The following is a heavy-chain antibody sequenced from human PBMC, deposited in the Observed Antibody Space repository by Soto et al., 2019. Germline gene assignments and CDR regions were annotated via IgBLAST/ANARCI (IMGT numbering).Heavy chain of an antibody. CDR1: GYSFTSYW. V-gene: IGHV5-51*01. J-gene: IGHJ6*02. CDR2: IYPGDSDT. Sequence: GESLKISCKGSGYSFTSYWIGWVRQMPGKGLEWMGIIYPGDSDTRYGPSFQGQVTISAGKSISTAYLQWSSLKASDTAMYYCASQSSSSSLPDYYGMDVWGQGTTVTVSS. CDR3: ASQSSSSSLPDYYGMDV. D-gene: IGHD6-6*01.